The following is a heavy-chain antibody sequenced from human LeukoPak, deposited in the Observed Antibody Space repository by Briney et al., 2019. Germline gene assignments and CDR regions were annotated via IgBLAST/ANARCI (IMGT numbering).Heavy chain of an antibody. Sequence: GGSLRLSCAASGFSFSSYWMNWVRQAPGKGLEWVASINHNGNVNYYVDSVKGRFTISRDNAKNSLFLQMDSLRGEDTAVYYCAKDFRIGYSAHFDYWGQGALVTVSS. CDR2: INHNGNVN. CDR3: AKDFRIGYSAHFDY. CDR1: GFSFSSYW. D-gene: IGHD2-21*01. J-gene: IGHJ4*02. V-gene: IGHV3-7*03.